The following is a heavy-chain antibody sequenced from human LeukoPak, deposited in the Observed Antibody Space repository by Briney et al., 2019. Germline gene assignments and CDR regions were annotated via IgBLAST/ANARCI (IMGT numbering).Heavy chain of an antibody. J-gene: IGHJ4*02. D-gene: IGHD6-19*01. Sequence: ASVKVSCKASGYTFTSYDINWVRQATGQGLEWMGWMNPNSGNTGYAQKFQGRVTITRNTSISTAYIELSSLRSEDTAVYYCARRLSSGWYPSPFDYWGQGTLVTVSS. CDR1: GYTFTSYD. CDR3: ARRLSSGWYPSPFDY. CDR2: MNPNSGNT. V-gene: IGHV1-8*03.